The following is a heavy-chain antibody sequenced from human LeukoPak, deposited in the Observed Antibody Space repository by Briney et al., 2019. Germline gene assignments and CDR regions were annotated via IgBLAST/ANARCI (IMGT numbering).Heavy chain of an antibody. CDR2: ISGSGGST. J-gene: IGHJ4*02. V-gene: IGHV3-23*01. Sequence: PGGSLRLSCAASGFTFSSYAMSWVRLAPGKGLEWVSAISGSGGSTYYADSVKGRFTISRDNSKNTLYLQMNSLRAEDTAVYYCAKGTYSSSWYHNDYYFDYWGQGTLVTVSS. CDR3: AKGTYSSSWYHNDYYFDY. CDR1: GFTFSSYA. D-gene: IGHD6-13*01.